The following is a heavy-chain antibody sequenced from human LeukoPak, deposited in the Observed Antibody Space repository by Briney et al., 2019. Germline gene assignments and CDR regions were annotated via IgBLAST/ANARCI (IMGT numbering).Heavy chain of an antibody. D-gene: IGHD3-10*01. CDR3: ARSQLLWVGELGAYYFDY. V-gene: IGHV5-51*01. CDR2: IYPGDSDT. CDR1: GYSFTSYW. Sequence: GESLKISCKGSGYSFTSYWIGWVRQMPGKGLEWMGIIYPGDSDTRYSPSFQGQVTISADRSISTAYLQWSSLKASDSAMYYCARSQLLWVGELGAYYFDYWGQGTLVTVSS. J-gene: IGHJ4*02.